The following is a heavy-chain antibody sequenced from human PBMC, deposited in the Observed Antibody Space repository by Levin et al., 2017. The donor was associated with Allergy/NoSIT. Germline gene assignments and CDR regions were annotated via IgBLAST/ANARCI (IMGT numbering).Heavy chain of an antibody. CDR2: IYYSGTS. CDR3: ARHTALLWFEELVFDS. CDR1: GGSFITSSYF. D-gene: IGHD3-10*01. V-gene: IGHV4-39*01. J-gene: IGHJ4*02. Sequence: SETLSLTCTVSGGSFITSSYFWACIRQPPGKGREWPGSIYYSGTSYYNSALNRRLTLSINTSTYQFSLMLRPVTAADTAVYDCARHTALLWFEELVFDSWGQGNLVAVSS.